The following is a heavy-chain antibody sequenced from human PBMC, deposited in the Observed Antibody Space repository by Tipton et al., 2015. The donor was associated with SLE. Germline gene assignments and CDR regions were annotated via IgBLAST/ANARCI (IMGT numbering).Heavy chain of an antibody. D-gene: IGHD6-25*01. CDR1: GYTFTSYD. CDR3: ARVGDSSGWTGCFDY. CDR2: MNHNSGNT. V-gene: IGHV1-8*02. J-gene: IGHJ4*02. Sequence: QLVQSGAEVKKPGASVKVSCKASGYTFTSYDINWVRQATGQGLEWMGWMNHNSGNTGYAQKFQGRVTMTRNTSISTAYMGLSSLGSEDTAVYYCARVGDSSGWTGCFDYWGQGTLVTVSS.